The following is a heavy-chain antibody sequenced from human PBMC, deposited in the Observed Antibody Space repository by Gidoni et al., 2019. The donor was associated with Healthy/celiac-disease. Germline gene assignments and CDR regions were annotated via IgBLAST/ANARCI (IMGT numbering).Heavy chain of an antibody. D-gene: IGHD1-7*01. CDR3: ARDSYNWNYRDYYYGMDV. CDR2: ISGHNGNT. V-gene: IGHV1-18*01. Sequence: QVQLVQSGAEVKKPGASVKVSCKASGYTFTSYGISGVRQAPGQGLEWMGWISGHNGNTNYAQKLQGRVTMTTDTSTSTAYMELRSLRSDDTAVYYCARDSYNWNYRDYYYGMDVWGQGTTVTVSS. J-gene: IGHJ6*02. CDR1: GYTFTSYG.